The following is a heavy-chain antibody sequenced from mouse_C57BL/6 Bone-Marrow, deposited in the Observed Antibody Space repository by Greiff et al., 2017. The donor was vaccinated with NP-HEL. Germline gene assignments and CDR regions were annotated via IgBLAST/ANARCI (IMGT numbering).Heavy chain of an antibody. V-gene: IGHV1-61*01. CDR2: IYPADSET. CDR3: AREGITTVVANDFDY. Sequence: QVQLQQPGAELVRPGSSVKLSCKASGYTFTSYWMDWVQQRPGQGLEWIGNIYPADSETHYNQKFKDKATMTVDKTASTTYMQLSSLTSEDSAVYYCAREGITTVVANDFDYWGQGTTLTVSS. D-gene: IGHD1-1*01. CDR1: GYTFTSYW. J-gene: IGHJ2*01.